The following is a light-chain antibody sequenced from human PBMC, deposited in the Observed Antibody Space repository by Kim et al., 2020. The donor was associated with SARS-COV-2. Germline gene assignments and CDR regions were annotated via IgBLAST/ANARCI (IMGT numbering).Light chain of an antibody. V-gene: IGKV1-27*01. CDR3: QKYDSAPWT. CDR2: AAS. J-gene: IGKJ1*01. CDR1: QDIANY. Sequence: SASVGDGVTITCRASQDIANYLAWYQQKPGKVPKLLVYAASALKSGVPTRCSGRRSGTDFTLTISNLQPADVATYYCQKYDSAPWTFGQGPSWRS.